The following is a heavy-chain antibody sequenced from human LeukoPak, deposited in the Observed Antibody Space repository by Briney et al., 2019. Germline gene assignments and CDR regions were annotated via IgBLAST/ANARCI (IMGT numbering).Heavy chain of an antibody. Sequence: ASVKVSCKASGHTFTGYYIHWVRQAPGQGLEWMGWISPNSGGTNYAQKFQGRVTMTRDTSITTAYMELSRLRSDDTAVYYCARVDCSSTSCYQAHYFYYYAMDVWGQGTTVTVSS. CDR3: ARVDCSSTSCYQAHYFYYYAMDV. V-gene: IGHV1-2*02. J-gene: IGHJ6*02. CDR1: GHTFTGYY. CDR2: ISPNSGGT. D-gene: IGHD2-2*01.